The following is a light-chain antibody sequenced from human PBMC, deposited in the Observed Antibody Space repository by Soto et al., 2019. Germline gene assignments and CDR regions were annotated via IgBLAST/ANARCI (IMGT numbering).Light chain of an antibody. CDR2: SAS. Sequence: DIQMTQSPSTLSASIGDRVTITCRASQNIRRWVAWYQQKPGKAPELLIYSASGLESGVPSRFSGSGFGTEFTLTISSLHPDDFATYYCQEYNGDSGLTFGGGTKVEIK. V-gene: IGKV1-5*03. J-gene: IGKJ4*01. CDR3: QEYNGDSGLT. CDR1: QNIRRW.